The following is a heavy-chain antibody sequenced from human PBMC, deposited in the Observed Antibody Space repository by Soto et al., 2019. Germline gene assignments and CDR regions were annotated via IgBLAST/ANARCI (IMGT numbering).Heavy chain of an antibody. CDR3: AREFIPLITDWYFDL. D-gene: IGHD3-16*01. J-gene: IGHJ2*01. CDR1: GGSISGGVGGLYY. CDR2: IYEGGST. Sequence: QLQLRESGPGLVKPSETLSLTCTVSGGSISGGVGGLYYWSWIRQPPGKGLEWIGYIYEGGSTWLNPSLKSRISISVDTSNNQFSLRLSSVTVADTAVYYCAREFIPLITDWYFDLWGRGTLVTVSS. V-gene: IGHV4-30-4*01.